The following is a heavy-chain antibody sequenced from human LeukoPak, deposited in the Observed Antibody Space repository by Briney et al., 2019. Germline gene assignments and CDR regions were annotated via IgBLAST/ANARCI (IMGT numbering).Heavy chain of an antibody. V-gene: IGHV3-21*01. Sequence: GGSLRLSCAASGFTFSTYSMNWVRQAPGKGLEWVSSISSGSSFIYYADSVKGRFTISRDNAKNSLFLQMNSLRAEDTAVYYCARGGIDTGYASDSWGQGTLVTVSS. CDR1: GFTFSTYS. J-gene: IGHJ4*02. CDR3: ARGGIDTGYASDS. CDR2: ISSGSSFI. D-gene: IGHD3-9*01.